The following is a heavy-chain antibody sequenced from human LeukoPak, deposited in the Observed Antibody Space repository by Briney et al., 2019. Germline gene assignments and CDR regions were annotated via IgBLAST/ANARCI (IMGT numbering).Heavy chain of an antibody. CDR2: IYYSGST. CDR1: GGSISSYY. D-gene: IGHD2-2*01. Sequence: SETLSLTCTVSGGSISSYYWSWIRQPPGKGLVWIGYIYYSGSTNYNPSLKSRVTISVDTSKNQFSLKLSSVTAADTAVYYCARELAAADAFDIWGQGTMVTVSS. V-gene: IGHV4-59*01. CDR3: ARELAAADAFDI. J-gene: IGHJ3*02.